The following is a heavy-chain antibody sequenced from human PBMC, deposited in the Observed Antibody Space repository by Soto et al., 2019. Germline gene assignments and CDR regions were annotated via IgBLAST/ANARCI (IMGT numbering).Heavy chain of an antibody. V-gene: IGHV4-34*01. J-gene: IGHJ6*02. D-gene: IGHD3-10*01. CDR2: INHSGST. Sequence: SETLSLTCGVYGGSFSDYYWGWIRQSPGEGLEWIGEINHSGSTNYNPSLKSRVTISVDTSKNQFSLRLTSVTDADTAVYYCARGLRSSFGVRLSYYYYGMDVWGQGTTVTVS. CDR3: ARGLRSSFGVRLSYYYYGMDV. CDR1: GGSFSDYY.